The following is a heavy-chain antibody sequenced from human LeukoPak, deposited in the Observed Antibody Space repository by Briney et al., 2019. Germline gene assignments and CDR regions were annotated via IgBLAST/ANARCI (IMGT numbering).Heavy chain of an antibody. CDR3: AMIVVVPARAFDI. CDR1: GFTFSSYE. J-gene: IGHJ3*02. CDR2: ISSSGSTI. V-gene: IGHV3-48*03. Sequence: GGSLRLSCAASGFTFSSYEMNWVRQAPGKGLEWVSYISSSGSTIYYADSVRGRFTISRDNAKNSLYLQMNSLRAEDTAVYYGAMIVVVPARAFDIGGQGTMVTVSS. D-gene: IGHD2-2*01.